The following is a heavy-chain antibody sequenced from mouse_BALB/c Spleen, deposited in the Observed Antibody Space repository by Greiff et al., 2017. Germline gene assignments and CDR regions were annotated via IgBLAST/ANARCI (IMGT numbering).Heavy chain of an antibody. V-gene: IGHV5-17*02. CDR2: ISSGSSTI. CDR1: GFTFSSFG. Sequence: EVQGVESGGGLVQPGGSRKLSCAASGFTFSSFGMHWVRQAPEKGLEWVAYISSGSSTIYYADTVKGRFTISRDNPKNTLFLQMTSLRSEDTAMYYCASFSYAMDYWGQGTLVTVSA. J-gene: IGHJ3*01. D-gene: IGHD6-5*01. CDR3: ASFSYAMDY.